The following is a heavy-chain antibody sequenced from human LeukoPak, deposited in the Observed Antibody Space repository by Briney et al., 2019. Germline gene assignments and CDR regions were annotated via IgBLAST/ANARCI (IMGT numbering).Heavy chain of an antibody. D-gene: IGHD3-22*01. J-gene: IGHJ3*02. V-gene: IGHV1-18*01. CDR1: GYSFTNYG. CDR3: ARDGHRRCHYDCSGREDVFDI. Sequence: ASVKVSCKTSGYSFTNYGITWVRQAPGQGLEWMGWISGYNSKPFYAQNFQGRVTMTTDTSTSTVYMEVRSLRSDDTAVYYCARDGHRRCHYDCSGREDVFDIWGQGTMVTVSS. CDR2: ISGYNSKP.